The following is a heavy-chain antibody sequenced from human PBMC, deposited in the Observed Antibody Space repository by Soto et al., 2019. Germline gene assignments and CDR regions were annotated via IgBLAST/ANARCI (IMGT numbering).Heavy chain of an antibody. D-gene: IGHD2-8*01. CDR2: ISNTGDKT. CDR3: QWYS. J-gene: IGHJ4*02. Sequence: DVQLLESGGGLVQPGGSLKLSCAASGFTFSNYAMSWVCQAPGKGLEWVSGISNTGDKTYYADSVKGRFTISRDNSKNTLYLQMSSLRVDDTAVYYCQWYSWGQGTLVTVSS. V-gene: IGHV3-23*01. CDR1: GFTFSNYA.